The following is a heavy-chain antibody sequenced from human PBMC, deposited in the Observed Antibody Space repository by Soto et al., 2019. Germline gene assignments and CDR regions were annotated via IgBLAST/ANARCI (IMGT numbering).Heavy chain of an antibody. V-gene: IGHV4-59*01. CDR1: GGSISSYY. Sequence: PSETLSLTCTVSGGSISSYYWSWIRQPPGKGLEWIGYIYYSGSTNYNPSLKSRVTISVDTSKNQFSLKLSSVTAADTAVYYCARDLLGSSSFTDYYYYYGMDVWGQGTTVPVAS. D-gene: IGHD6-6*01. CDR2: IYYSGST. J-gene: IGHJ6*02. CDR3: ARDLLGSSSFTDYYYYYGMDV.